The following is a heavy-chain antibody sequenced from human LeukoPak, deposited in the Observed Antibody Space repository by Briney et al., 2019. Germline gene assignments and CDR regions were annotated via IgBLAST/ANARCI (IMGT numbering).Heavy chain of an antibody. D-gene: IGHD6-13*01. V-gene: IGHV3-30*18. CDR3: AKELAAAGSSQLLDWFDP. CDR1: GFTFSSYG. J-gene: IGHJ5*02. Sequence: GGSLRLSCAASGFTFSSYGMHWVRQAPGKGLEWVAVISYDGSNKYYADSVKGRFTISRDNSKNTLYLQMNSLRAEDTAVYYCAKELAAAGSSQLLDWFDPWGQGTLVTVSS. CDR2: ISYDGSNK.